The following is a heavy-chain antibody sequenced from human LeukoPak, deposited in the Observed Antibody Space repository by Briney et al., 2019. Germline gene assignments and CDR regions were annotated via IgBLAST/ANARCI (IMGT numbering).Heavy chain of an antibody. J-gene: IGHJ4*02. Sequence: SETLSLTCAVYGGSFSGYYWSWIRQPPGKGLEWIGEINHSGSTNYNPSLKSRVTISVDTSKNQFSLKLSSVTAADTAVYYCASPHPAYWGQGTLVTVSS. CDR1: GGSFSGYY. CDR3: ASPHPAY. V-gene: IGHV4-34*01. CDR2: INHSGST.